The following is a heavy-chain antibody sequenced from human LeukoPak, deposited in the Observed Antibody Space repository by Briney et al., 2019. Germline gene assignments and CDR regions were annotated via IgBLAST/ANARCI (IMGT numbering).Heavy chain of an antibody. Sequence: GGSLRLSCAASGFTFSSYGMHWVRQAPGKGLEWVAVISYDGSNKYYAYSEKGRFTNSRDNSKNTLYLQMNSLRAEDTAVYYCARDRSEGTAGVRGIFDYWGQGTLVTVSS. CDR1: GFTFSSYG. CDR3: ARDRSEGTAGVRGIFDY. V-gene: IGHV3-30*03. D-gene: IGHD3-10*01. CDR2: ISYDGSNK. J-gene: IGHJ4*02.